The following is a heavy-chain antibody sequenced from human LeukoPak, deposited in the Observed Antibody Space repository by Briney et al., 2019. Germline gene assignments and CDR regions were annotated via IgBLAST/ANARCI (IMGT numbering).Heavy chain of an antibody. V-gene: IGHV3-30-3*01. J-gene: IGHJ2*01. Sequence: GRPLRLSCAASGFTFGIYSMHWVRQATGKGLEWVAVISYDGSNKYYADSVKGRFTISRDNSKNTVSLQMNSLRTEDTAVYYCARDGYSSGPGDWYFDLWGRGTLVTVSS. D-gene: IGHD6-19*01. CDR3: ARDGYSSGPGDWYFDL. CDR1: GFTFGIYS. CDR2: ISYDGSNK.